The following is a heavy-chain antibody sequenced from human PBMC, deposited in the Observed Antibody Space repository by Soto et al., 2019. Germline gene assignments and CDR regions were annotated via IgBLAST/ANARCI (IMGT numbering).Heavy chain of an antibody. J-gene: IGHJ3*02. CDR3: AVHGDYDAFDM. D-gene: IGHD4-17*01. Sequence: EVQVVESGGGIVQPGGSLRLSCAGSGFTFSHYWMHWVRQAPGEGLVWISRINGDGSSTSYGDSVKGRFTISRDNAKNALYLQVNSLRPEDTAVYYCAVHGDYDAFDMWGQGTMVTVSS. CDR1: GFTFSHYW. CDR2: INGDGSST. V-gene: IGHV3-74*01.